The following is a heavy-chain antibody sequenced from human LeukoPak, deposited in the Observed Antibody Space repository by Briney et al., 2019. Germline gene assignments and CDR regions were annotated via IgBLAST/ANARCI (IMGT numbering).Heavy chain of an antibody. Sequence: SETLSLTCTVSGGSISSYYWSWIRQPPGKGLEWTGYIYYSGSTSYSPSLKSRVTISVDTSKNQFSLKLSSVTAADTAVYYCARAPRGQLLSPFDYWGQGTLVTVSS. J-gene: IGHJ4*02. D-gene: IGHD1-26*01. CDR2: IYYSGST. CDR3: ARAPRGQLLSPFDY. V-gene: IGHV4-59*01. CDR1: GGSISSYY.